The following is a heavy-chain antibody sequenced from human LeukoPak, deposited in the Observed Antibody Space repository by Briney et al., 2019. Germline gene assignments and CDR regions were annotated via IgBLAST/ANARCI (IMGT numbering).Heavy chain of an antibody. V-gene: IGHV4-4*07. D-gene: IGHD2-2*01. CDR2: IYTSGST. CDR3: ARDRIQIPAATDDAFDT. Sequence: SETLSLTCTVSGGSISSYYWSWIRQPAGKGLEWIRRIYTSGSTNYNPSLKSRVTMSVDTSKNQFSLKLSSVTAADTAVYYCARDRIQIPAATDDAFDTWGQGTMVTVSS. J-gene: IGHJ3*02. CDR1: GGSISSYY.